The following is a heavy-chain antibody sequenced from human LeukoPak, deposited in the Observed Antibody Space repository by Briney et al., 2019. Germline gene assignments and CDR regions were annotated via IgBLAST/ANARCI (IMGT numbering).Heavy chain of an antibody. D-gene: IGHD3-10*01. CDR1: GYTFTGYY. CDR3: ARHSRGINDY. CDR2: INPNSGGT. V-gene: IGHV1-2*02. J-gene: IGHJ4*02. Sequence: ASVKVSCKASGYTFTGYYMHWVRQAPGQGLEWMGWINPNSGGTNYAQKFQGRVTMTRDTSISTAYLQWSSLKASDTAMYYCARHSRGINDYWGQGTLVTVSS.